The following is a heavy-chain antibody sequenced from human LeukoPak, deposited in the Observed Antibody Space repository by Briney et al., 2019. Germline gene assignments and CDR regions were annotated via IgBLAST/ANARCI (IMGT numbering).Heavy chain of an antibody. Sequence: SETLSLTCTVSGGSLGSSGFYWGWIRQPPGKGLEWIGSIYYPGYNHYNPYLESRLTISVDMSQNQFSLTLSSVTAADMALYFCGRNMSNGYNYYYGLDVWGHGTTGT. CDR3: GRNMSNGYNYYYGLDV. V-gene: IGHV4-39*01. J-gene: IGHJ6*02. CDR1: GGSLGSSGFY. D-gene: IGHD2-8*01. CDR2: IYYPGYN.